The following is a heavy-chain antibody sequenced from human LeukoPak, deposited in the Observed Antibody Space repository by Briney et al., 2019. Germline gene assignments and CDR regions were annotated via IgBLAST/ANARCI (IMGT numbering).Heavy chain of an antibody. D-gene: IGHD3-22*01. CDR2: INPNSGGT. CDR3: AADSSGYDAFDI. CDR1: GYTFTGYY. J-gene: IGHJ3*02. V-gene: IGHV1-2*02. Sequence: ASVKVSCKASGYTFTGYYIHWVRQAPGQGLEWMGWINPNSGGTNYAQKFQGRVTMTRDTSISTAYMELSRLRSDDTAVYYCAADSSGYDAFDIWGQGTMVTVSS.